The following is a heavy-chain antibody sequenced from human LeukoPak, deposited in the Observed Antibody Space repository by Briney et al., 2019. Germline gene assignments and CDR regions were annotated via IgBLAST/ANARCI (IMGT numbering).Heavy chain of an antibody. Sequence: PGGSLRLSCAASGFTVSSNYMSWVRQAPGKGLEWVSVIYSGGSTYYADSVKGRFTISRDNSKNTLYLQMNSLRAEDTAVYYCARVRWNYADYYYYGMDVWGQGPRSPSP. J-gene: IGHJ6*02. CDR2: IYSGGST. V-gene: IGHV3-53*01. D-gene: IGHD1-7*01. CDR1: GFTVSSNY. CDR3: ARVRWNYADYYYYGMDV.